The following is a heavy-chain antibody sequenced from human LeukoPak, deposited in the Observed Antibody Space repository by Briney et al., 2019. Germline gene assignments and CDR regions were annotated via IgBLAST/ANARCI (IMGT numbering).Heavy chain of an antibody. CDR3: VREFGSYWGYFDY. CDR1: GFTFSSYE. V-gene: IGHV3-48*03. CDR2: ISSSGSTI. J-gene: IGHJ4*02. Sequence: GGSLRLSCAASGFTFSSYEMNWVRQAPGKGLEWVSYISSSGSTIYYADSVKGRFTISRDNAKNSLYLQMNSLRAEDTAVYYCVREFGSYWGYFDYWGQGTLVTVSS. D-gene: IGHD1-26*01.